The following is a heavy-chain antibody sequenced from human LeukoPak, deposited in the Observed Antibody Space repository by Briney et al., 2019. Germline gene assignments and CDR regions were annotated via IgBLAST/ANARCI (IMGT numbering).Heavy chain of an antibody. Sequence: GSLRLSCAASGFTVSSNYMSWVRQAPGKGLEWVSVIYSGGSTYSADSVKGRFTISRDNSENTLYLQMNSLRAEDTAVYYCARDSNYDTSGHYYWGQGTLVTVSS. CDR2: IYSGGST. CDR3: ARDSNYDTSGHYY. CDR1: GFTVSSNY. J-gene: IGHJ4*02. D-gene: IGHD3-22*01. V-gene: IGHV3-53*01.